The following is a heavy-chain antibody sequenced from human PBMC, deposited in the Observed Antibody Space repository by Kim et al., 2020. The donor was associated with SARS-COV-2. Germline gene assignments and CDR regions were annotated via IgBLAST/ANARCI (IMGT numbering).Heavy chain of an antibody. CDR3: ARGHCGGDCYAGDAFDI. D-gene: IGHD2-21*02. V-gene: IGHV4-34*01. CDR1: GGSFSGYD. CDR2: INHSGST. Sequence: SETLSLTCAVYGGSFSGYDWSWIRQPPGKGLEWIGEINHSGSTNYNASLKSRVTISVDTSKNQFSLKLSTVTAADTAVYYCARGHCGGDCYAGDAFDIWGQGTMVTVSS. J-gene: IGHJ3*02.